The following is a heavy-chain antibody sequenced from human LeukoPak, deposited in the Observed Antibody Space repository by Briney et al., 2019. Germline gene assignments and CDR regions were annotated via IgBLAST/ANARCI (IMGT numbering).Heavy chain of an antibody. V-gene: IGHV5-51*01. CDR2: IYPGDSDT. Sequence: GESLKISCKGSGYSFTSYWIGWVRQMSGKGLEWMGIIYPGDSDTRYSPSFQGQVTISADKSISTAYLQWSSLKASDTAMYYCARRNYYDSSGYYYVGFDYWGQGTLVTVSS. J-gene: IGHJ4*02. CDR3: ARRNYYDSSGYYYVGFDY. D-gene: IGHD3-22*01. CDR1: GYSFTSYW.